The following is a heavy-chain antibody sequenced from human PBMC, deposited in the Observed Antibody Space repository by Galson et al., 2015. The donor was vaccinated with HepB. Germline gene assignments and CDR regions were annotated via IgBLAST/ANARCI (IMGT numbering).Heavy chain of an antibody. Sequence: SVKVSCKASGGAFNSYAITWVRQAPGQGLEWMGRIIPIPAITDYAQKFQGRVTITADKSTSTAYMELSSLRYEDTAVYYYVRDPPTPDYYDSRGSYHYWGQGTLVTVSS. V-gene: IGHV1-69*04. D-gene: IGHD3-22*01. CDR2: IIPIPAIT. J-gene: IGHJ4*02. CDR3: VRDPPTPDYYDSRGSYHY. CDR1: GGAFNSYA.